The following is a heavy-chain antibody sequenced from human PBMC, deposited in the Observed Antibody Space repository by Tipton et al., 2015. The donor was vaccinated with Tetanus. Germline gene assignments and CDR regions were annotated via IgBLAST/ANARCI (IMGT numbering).Heavy chain of an antibody. Sequence: TLSLTCTVSGGSISSYYWSWIRQPPGKGLEWIGYIYYSGSTNYNPSLKSRVTISVDTSKNQFSLKLSSVTAADTAVYYCARGGEAYDSSDYYPDYWGQGTLVTVSS. V-gene: IGHV4-59*01. J-gene: IGHJ4*02. CDR2: IYYSGST. CDR1: GGSISSYY. D-gene: IGHD3-22*01. CDR3: ARGGEAYDSSDYYPDY.